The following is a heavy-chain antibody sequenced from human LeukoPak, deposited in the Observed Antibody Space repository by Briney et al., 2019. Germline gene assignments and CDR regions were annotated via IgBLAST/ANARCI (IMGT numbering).Heavy chain of an antibody. D-gene: IGHD3-22*01. CDR1: GFRFNNYG. Sequence: GRSLRLSCAASGFRFNNYGIPWVRQAPGKGLEWVAVTWYDGSNKYYADSVRDRFTVSRDNSKNTVYLQMNSLRVENTAVYYCGKDEVYLDSGGYPTPNTTLDYWGQGTLVTVSS. CDR3: GKDEVYLDSGGYPTPNTTLDY. J-gene: IGHJ4*02. V-gene: IGHV3-33*06. CDR2: TWYDGSNK.